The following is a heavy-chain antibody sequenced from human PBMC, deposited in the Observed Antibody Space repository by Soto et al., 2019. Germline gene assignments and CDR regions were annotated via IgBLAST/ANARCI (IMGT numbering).Heavy chain of an antibody. J-gene: IGHJ4*02. CDR1: GGSISSYY. V-gene: IGHV4-4*07. CDR2: IYTSGST. D-gene: IGHD3-16*01. CDR3: ASSYPYDYVWGSSFDY. Sequence: PSETLSLTCTVSGGSISSYYWSWIRQLAGKGLEWIGRIYTSGSTNYNPSLKSRVTMSVDTSKNQFSLKLSSVTAADTAVYYCASSYPYDYVWGSSFDYWGQGTLVTVSS.